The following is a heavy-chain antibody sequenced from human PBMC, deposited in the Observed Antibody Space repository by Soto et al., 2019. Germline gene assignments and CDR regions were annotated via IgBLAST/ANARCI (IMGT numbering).Heavy chain of an antibody. Sequence: EVQLVESGGGLVQPGGSLRLSCAASGFTFSSYWMSWVRQAPGKGLEWVANIKQDGSEKYYVDSVKGRFTISRDNAKNSLYLQMNSLRAEDTAVYYRARAGSGYYYGWYFDLWGRGTLVTVSS. CDR3: ARAGSGYYYGWYFDL. CDR1: GFTFSSYW. D-gene: IGHD3-22*01. CDR2: IKQDGSEK. V-gene: IGHV3-7*05. J-gene: IGHJ2*01.